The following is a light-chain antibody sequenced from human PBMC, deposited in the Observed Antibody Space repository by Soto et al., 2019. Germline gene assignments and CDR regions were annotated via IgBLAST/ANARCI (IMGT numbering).Light chain of an antibody. CDR3: GSYTVSNTPWV. CDR1: SSDVGAYNY. J-gene: IGLJ3*02. V-gene: IGLV2-14*01. CDR2: EVS. Sequence: QSVLTQPASVSGSPGQSVTISCTGTSSDVGAYNYVSWYQHHPGKAPKLMIFEVSNRPSGVSNRFSGSKSGNTASLTISGRQAEDEADYFCGSYTVSNTPWVFGGGTKLTVL.